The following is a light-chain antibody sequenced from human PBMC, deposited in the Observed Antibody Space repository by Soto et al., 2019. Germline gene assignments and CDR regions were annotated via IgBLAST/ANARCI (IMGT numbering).Light chain of an antibody. CDR3: QQRSNWTLT. V-gene: IGKV3-11*01. CDR2: DAS. Sequence: LSCRASQSVSSYLDWFQQKPGQAPRLLIYDASTRATGIPVRFSGSGSGTDFTLTISSLEPEDFAVYYCQQRSNWTLTFGGGTKV. J-gene: IGKJ4*01. CDR1: QSVSSY.